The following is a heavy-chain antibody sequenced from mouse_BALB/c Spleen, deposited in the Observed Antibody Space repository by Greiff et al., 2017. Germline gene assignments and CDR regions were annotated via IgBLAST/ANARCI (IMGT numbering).Heavy chain of an antibody. D-gene: IGHD2-4*01. V-gene: IGHV1S34*01. CDR1: GYSFTGYY. Sequence: LVKTGASVKISCKASGYSFTGYYMHWVKQSHGKSLEWIGYISCYNGATSYNQKFKGKATFTVDTSSSTAYMQFNSLTSEDSAVYYCARGDYDYDVGFAYWGQGTLVTVSA. CDR3: ARGDYDYDVGFAY. CDR2: ISCYNGAT. J-gene: IGHJ3*01.